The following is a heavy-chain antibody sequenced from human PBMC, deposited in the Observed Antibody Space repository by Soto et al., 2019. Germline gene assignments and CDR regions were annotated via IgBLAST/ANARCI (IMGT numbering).Heavy chain of an antibody. Sequence: QVQLRESGPGLVKPSQTLSLTCTVSGGSISSGGYYWNWIRQHPGKGLEWIGHIYYSGNTYYNPSLTSRVTISVDPSKNQFSLKLSSVTAADTAVYYCAREGDGYNGDYWGQGTLVTVSS. V-gene: IGHV4-31*03. CDR2: IYYSGNT. CDR1: GGSISSGGYY. CDR3: AREGDGYNGDY. J-gene: IGHJ4*02. D-gene: IGHD5-12*01.